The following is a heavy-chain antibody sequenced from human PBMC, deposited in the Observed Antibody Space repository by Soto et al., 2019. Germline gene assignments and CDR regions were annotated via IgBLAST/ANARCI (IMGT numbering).Heavy chain of an antibody. V-gene: IGHV4-59*08. J-gene: IGHJ4*02. CDR1: GGSISSYY. CDR3: ASSHYYDSSGYYY. Sequence: PSETLSLTCTVSGGSISSYYWSWIRQPPGKGLEWIGYIYYSGSTNYNPSLKSRVTISVDTSKNQFSLKLSSVTAADTAVYYCASSHYYDSSGYYYWGQGTLVTVSS. D-gene: IGHD3-22*01. CDR2: IYYSGST.